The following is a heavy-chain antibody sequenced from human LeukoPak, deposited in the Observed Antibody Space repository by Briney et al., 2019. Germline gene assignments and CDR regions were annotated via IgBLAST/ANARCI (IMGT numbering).Heavy chain of an antibody. CDR3: VKDSPPRYSGSPPAY. V-gene: IGHV3-23*01. CDR1: GFTFSSYA. D-gene: IGHD1-26*01. CDR2: TTTAGGNT. J-gene: IGHJ4*02. Sequence: GRSLRLSCAASGFTFSSYAMSWVRQAPGKELEWVSTTTTAGGNTYYADSVRGRFAISRDNSKNMLYLQMNSLRADDTAVYYCVKDSPPRYSGSPPAYWGQGTLVTVSS.